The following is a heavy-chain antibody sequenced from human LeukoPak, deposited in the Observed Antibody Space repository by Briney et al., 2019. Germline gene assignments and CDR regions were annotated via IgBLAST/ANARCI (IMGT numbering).Heavy chain of an antibody. CDR3: ARSNTPGIAVAGTGFDY. V-gene: IGHV4-34*01. CDR2: INHSGST. D-gene: IGHD6-19*01. J-gene: IGHJ4*02. CDR1: GGSFSGYY. Sequence: SETLSLTCAVYGGSFSGYYWSWIRQPPGKGLEWIGEINHSGSTNYNPSLKSRVTISVDTSKNQFSLKLSSVTAADTAVYYCARSNTPGIAVAGTGFDYWGKGTLVTVSS.